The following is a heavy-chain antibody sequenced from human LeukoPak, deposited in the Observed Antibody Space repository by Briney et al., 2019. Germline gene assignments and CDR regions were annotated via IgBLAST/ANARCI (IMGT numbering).Heavy chain of an antibody. CDR2: ISFSSSHT. Sequence: GGSLRLSCAASGFTFSSYSMNWVRQAPGKGLEWVSSISFSSSHTYYADSVKGRFTISRDNAKNSLYLQMNSLRAEDTAVYYCARDRFYYGSGSYYTDAFDIWGQGTMVTVSS. V-gene: IGHV3-21*01. CDR1: GFTFSSYS. D-gene: IGHD3-10*01. J-gene: IGHJ3*02. CDR3: ARDRFYYGSGSYYTDAFDI.